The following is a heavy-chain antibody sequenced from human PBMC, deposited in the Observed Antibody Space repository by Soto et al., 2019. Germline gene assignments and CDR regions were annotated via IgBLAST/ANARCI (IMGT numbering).Heavy chain of an antibody. CDR3: TRGPSGDKVDY. CDR2: ISDGGTT. CDR1: GASLSAVNYS. J-gene: IGHJ4*02. D-gene: IGHD3-10*01. Sequence: QVQLQGSGPRLVKPSQTLSLTCTVSGASLSAVNYSWGWIRPSPDTGLVWVGHISDGGTTYSNPSPKGRVTVSIGTSKNHFSLAPSSMSAADTAVYYCTRGPSGDKVDYWGQGTLVTVAS. V-gene: IGHV4-30-4*01.